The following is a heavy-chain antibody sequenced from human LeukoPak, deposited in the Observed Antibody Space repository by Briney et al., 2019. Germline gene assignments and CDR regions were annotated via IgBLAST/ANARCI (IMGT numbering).Heavy chain of an antibody. J-gene: IGHJ6*03. CDR2: INPSGGST. D-gene: IGHD3-10*01. CDR3: ARELNYYGSGSYPWALYYYMDV. Sequence: GASVKVSCKASGYTFTSYYMHWVRQAPGQGLEWMGIINPSGGSTSYAQKFQGRVTMTRDTSTSTVYMELSSLRSEDTAVYYCARELNYYGSGSYPWALYYYMDVWGKGTTVTISS. CDR1: GYTFTSYY. V-gene: IGHV1-46*01.